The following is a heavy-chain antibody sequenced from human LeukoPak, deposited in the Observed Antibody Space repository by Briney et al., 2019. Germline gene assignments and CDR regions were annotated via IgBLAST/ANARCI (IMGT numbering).Heavy chain of an antibody. V-gene: IGHV1-18*01. Sequence: GASVKVSCKTSGYTFNSYGIAWVRQAPGQGLEWMGWISAYNGNTNYAQKFQGRVTITTDESTSTAYMELSSLRSEDTAVYYCAREEGDYPGYYFDYWGQGTLVTVSS. CDR1: GYTFNSYG. CDR3: AREEGDYPGYYFDY. D-gene: IGHD3-16*01. CDR2: ISAYNGNT. J-gene: IGHJ4*02.